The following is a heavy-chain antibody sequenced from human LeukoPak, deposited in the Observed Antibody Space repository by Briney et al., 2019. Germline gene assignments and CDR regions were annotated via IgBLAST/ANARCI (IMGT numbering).Heavy chain of an antibody. V-gene: IGHV4-34*01. Sequence: SETLSLTCAVYGGSFSVYYWSWIRQPPGKGLEWIGEINHSGGTNYNPSLKSRVTISVDTSKNQFSLKLSSVTAADTAVYYCARGTTVNMNDYWGQGTLVTVSS. J-gene: IGHJ4*02. CDR2: INHSGGT. CDR3: ARGTTVNMNDY. CDR1: GGSFSVYY. D-gene: IGHD4-17*01.